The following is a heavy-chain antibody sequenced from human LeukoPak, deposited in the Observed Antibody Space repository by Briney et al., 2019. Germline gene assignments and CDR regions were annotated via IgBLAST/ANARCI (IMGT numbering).Heavy chain of an antibody. CDR1: GYTFTSYD. Sequence: GASVKVSCKASGYTFTSYDINWVRQATGQGLEWMGWMNPNSGNTGYAQKFQGRVTMTTDTSTSTAYMELRSLRSDDTAVYYCARLHYYDSSGYYVLFDYWGQGTLVTVSS. CDR2: MNPNSGNT. V-gene: IGHV1-8*02. D-gene: IGHD3-22*01. CDR3: ARLHYYDSSGYYVLFDY. J-gene: IGHJ4*02.